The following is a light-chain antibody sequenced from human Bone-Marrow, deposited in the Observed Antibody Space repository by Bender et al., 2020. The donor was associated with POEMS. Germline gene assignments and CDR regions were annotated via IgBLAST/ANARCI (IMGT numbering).Light chain of an antibody. J-gene: IGLJ3*02. V-gene: IGLV2-8*01. CDR2: DVS. CDR1: SSDIGGYDD. CDR3: SSSAGSRTLL. Sequence: QSALTQPASVSGSLGQSITISCTGTSSDIGGYDDVSWYQQLPGNAPKLLIYDVSKWPSGVPDRFSGSKSGNTASLTVSGLQAEDEADYYCSSSAGSRTLLFGGGTKLTVL.